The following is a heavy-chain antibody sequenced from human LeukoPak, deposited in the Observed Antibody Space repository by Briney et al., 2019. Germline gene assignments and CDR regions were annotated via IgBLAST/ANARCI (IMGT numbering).Heavy chain of an antibody. CDR2: IKQDGNEK. Sequence: GGSLRLSCAASGFTFSSYEMNWVRQAPGKGLEWVANIKQDGNEKYYVDSVKGRFTISRDNAKNSLDLQMNSLRAEDTAVYYCGRYLRSTSGSIWGQGTVVTVSS. CDR3: GRYLRSTSGSI. V-gene: IGHV3-7*01. D-gene: IGHD1-1*01. J-gene: IGHJ4*02. CDR1: GFTFSSYE.